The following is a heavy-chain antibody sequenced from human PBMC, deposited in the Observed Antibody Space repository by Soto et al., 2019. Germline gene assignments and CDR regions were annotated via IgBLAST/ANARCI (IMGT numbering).Heavy chain of an antibody. V-gene: IGHV4-31*03. CDR3: ARAHYGDYGYGMDV. CDR1: GGSISSGCYY. D-gene: IGHD4-17*01. Sequence: SETLSLTCTVSGGSISSGCYYWSWIRQHPGKGLEWIGYIYYSGSTYYNPSLKSRVTISVDTSKNQFSLKLSSVTAADTAVYYCARAHYGDYGYGMDVWGQGTTVTVSS. J-gene: IGHJ6*02. CDR2: IYYSGST.